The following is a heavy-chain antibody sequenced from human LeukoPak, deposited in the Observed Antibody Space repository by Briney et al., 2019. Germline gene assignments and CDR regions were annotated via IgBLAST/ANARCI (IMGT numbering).Heavy chain of an antibody. CDR1: GGSISSYY. Sequence: SETLSLTCTVSGGSISSYYWSWIWQPPGKGLEWIGYIYYSGSTNYNPSLKSRVTISVDTSKNQFSLKLSSVTAADTAVYYCARSLYPNWYFDLWGRGTLVTVSS. J-gene: IGHJ2*01. CDR3: ARSLYPNWYFDL. CDR2: IYYSGST. V-gene: IGHV4-59*01. D-gene: IGHD2-2*01.